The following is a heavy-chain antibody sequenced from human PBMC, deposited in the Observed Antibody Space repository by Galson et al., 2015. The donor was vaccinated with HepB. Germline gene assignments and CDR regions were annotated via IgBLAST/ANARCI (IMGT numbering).Heavy chain of an antibody. CDR1: GYPFTSYG. Sequence: SVKVSCKASGYPFTSYGISWVRQAPGQGLEWVGCINAYNRNTHYAQKMQGRVTMTTDTSTSTAYMELRGLTSDDTAVYYCARDPSRSWLDPWGQGTLVTVSS. J-gene: IGHJ5*02. V-gene: IGHV1-18*01. CDR3: ARDPSRSWLDP. CDR2: INAYNRNT.